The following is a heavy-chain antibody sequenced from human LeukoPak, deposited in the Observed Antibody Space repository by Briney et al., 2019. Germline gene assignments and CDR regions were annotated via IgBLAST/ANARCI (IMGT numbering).Heavy chain of an antibody. V-gene: IGHV3-66*03. Sequence: GGSLRLSCAASRFTVSSNYMSWVRQAPGKGLEWVSVIYSSGSTYYADSVKGRFTISRDNSKNTLYLQMNSLRAEDTAVYYCARDSEGDLFDYWGQGTLVTVSS. J-gene: IGHJ4*02. D-gene: IGHD2-21*02. CDR2: IYSSGST. CDR3: ARDSEGDLFDY. CDR1: RFTVSSNY.